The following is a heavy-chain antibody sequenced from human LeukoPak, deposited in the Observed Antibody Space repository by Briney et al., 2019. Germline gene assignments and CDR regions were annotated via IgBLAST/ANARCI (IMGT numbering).Heavy chain of an antibody. J-gene: IGHJ6*03. D-gene: IGHD3-3*01. CDR1: GFTFRSYW. V-gene: IGHV3-74*01. CDR3: ARDYDRYYMDV. CDR2: INTEGTST. Sequence: GGSLRLSCAASGFTFRSYWMHWVRHAPGKGLVWFSRINTEGTSTTYADFVKGRFTISRDNAKNTLYLQMNSLRAEDTAVYYCARDYDRYYMDVWGKGTTVTVSS.